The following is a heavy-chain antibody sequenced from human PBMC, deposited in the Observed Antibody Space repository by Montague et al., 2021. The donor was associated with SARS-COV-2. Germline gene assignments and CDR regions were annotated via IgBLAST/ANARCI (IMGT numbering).Heavy chain of an antibody. Sequence: SETLSLTCTVSGGSISNYYWSWIRQPPGKGLEWIGYIYYSGSTNYNPSLKSRVTISVDTPKNQFSLKLSSVTAADTAVYYRARGFDYWGQGTLVTVSS. CDR1: GGSISNYY. J-gene: IGHJ4*02. CDR3: ARGFDY. CDR2: IYYSGST. V-gene: IGHV4-59*01.